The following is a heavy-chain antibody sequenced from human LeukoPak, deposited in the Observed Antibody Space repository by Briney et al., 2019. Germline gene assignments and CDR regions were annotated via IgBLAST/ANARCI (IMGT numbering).Heavy chain of an antibody. V-gene: IGHV3-30*02. CDR1: GFSFSSYG. Sequence: GGSLRLSCAASGFSFSSYGMHWVRQAPGKGLEWVAFIRYDGSNKYYADSVKGRFTISRDNSKNTLYLQMNSLRAEDTAVYYCAKILGYDFWSGTDAFDIWGQGTMVTVSS. D-gene: IGHD3-3*01. CDR3: AKILGYDFWSGTDAFDI. J-gene: IGHJ3*02. CDR2: IRYDGSNK.